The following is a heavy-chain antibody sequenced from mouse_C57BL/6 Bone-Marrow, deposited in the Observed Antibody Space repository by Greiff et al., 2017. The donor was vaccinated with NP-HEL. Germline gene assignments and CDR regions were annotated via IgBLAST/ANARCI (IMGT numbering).Heavy chain of an antibody. V-gene: IGHV1-81*01. Sequence: LVESGAELARPGASVKLSCKASGYTFTSYGISWVKQRTGQGLEWIGEIYPRSGNTYYNEKFKGKATLTVDTSSSTAYMQLSSLTSEDSAVYYCARGAFCAYWGQGTLVTVSA. CDR1: GYTFTSYG. CDR3: ARGAFCAY. CDR2: IYPRSGNT. J-gene: IGHJ3*01.